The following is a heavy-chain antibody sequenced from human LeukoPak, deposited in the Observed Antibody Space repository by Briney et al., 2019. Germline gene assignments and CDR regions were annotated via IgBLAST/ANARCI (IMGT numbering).Heavy chain of an antibody. CDR2: ISAYNGYT. CDR3: ARDKAVTTEVTHYFQH. D-gene: IGHD4-23*01. V-gene: IGHV1-18*01. CDR1: GYTFTNYG. Sequence: ASVKVSCTASGYTFTNYGISWVRQSPGQGLEWMGWISAYNGYTDYAQNLQFRVTMTTDTSTSTAYMELRSLRSDDTAVYYCARDKAVTTEVTHYFQHWGQGTLVTVSS. J-gene: IGHJ1*01.